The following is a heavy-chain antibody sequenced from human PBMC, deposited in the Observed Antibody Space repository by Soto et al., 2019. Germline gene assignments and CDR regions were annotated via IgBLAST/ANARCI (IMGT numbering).Heavy chain of an antibody. CDR3: DRTTVNTTIDY. J-gene: IGHJ4*02. Sequence: PSETLSLTCTVSGGSISSGDYYWSWIRQPPGKGLEWIGYMYYSGSTYYNPSLKSRVTISVDTSKNQFSLKLSSVTAADTAVYYCDRTTVNTTIDYWGQGTLVTVS. V-gene: IGHV4-30-4*01. D-gene: IGHD4-17*01. CDR2: MYYSGST. CDR1: GGSISSGDYY.